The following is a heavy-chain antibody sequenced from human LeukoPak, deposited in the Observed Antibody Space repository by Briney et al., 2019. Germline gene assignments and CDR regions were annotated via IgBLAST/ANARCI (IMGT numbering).Heavy chain of an antibody. Sequence: ASVKVSCKASGYTFTSYGISWVRQAPGQGLEWMGWISAYNGNTNYAQKLQGRVTMTTDTSTSTAYMELRSLRSDDTAVYYCATGGHVRVYDSSAYYGHYWGQGTLVTVSS. J-gene: IGHJ4*02. CDR2: ISAYNGNT. V-gene: IGHV1-18*01. CDR1: GYTFTSYG. D-gene: IGHD3-22*01. CDR3: ATGGHVRVYDSSAYYGHY.